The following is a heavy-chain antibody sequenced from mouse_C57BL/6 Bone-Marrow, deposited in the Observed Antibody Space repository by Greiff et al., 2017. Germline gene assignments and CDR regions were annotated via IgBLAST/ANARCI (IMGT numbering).Heavy chain of an antibody. V-gene: IGHV14-2*01. CDR3: TRSLIYYGTNY. D-gene: IGHD1-1*01. CDR1: GFHINDYY. Sequence: VQLQQSGAELVKPGASVKLSCPASGFHINDYYIHWVKPRTEQGLEWIGRLDPEDGETKYAPKFQDKATITADTSSNTAYLQLSSRTAADTAVYYCTRSLIYYGTNYWGQGTTLTVSS. CDR2: LDPEDGET. J-gene: IGHJ2*01.